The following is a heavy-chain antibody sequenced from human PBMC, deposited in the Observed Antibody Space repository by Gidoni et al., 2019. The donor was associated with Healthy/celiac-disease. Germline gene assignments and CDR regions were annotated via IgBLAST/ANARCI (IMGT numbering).Heavy chain of an antibody. CDR3: ARGYVDTAIPSGMDV. CDR2: ISSSSSTI. J-gene: IGHJ6*02. D-gene: IGHD5-18*01. CDR1: GFTFSSYS. Sequence: EVQLVESGGGLVQPGGSLRRSCADSGFTFSSYSRNWVRQAPGKGLEWVSYISSSSSTIYYADSVKGRFTISRDNAKNSLYLQMNSLRAEDTAVYYCARGYVDTAIPSGMDVWGQGTTVTVSS. V-gene: IGHV3-48*01.